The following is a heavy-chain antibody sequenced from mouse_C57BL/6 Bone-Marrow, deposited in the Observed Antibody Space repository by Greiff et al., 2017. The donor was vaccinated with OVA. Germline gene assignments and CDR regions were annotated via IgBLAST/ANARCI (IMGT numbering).Heavy chain of an antibody. J-gene: IGHJ1*03. CDR1: GYTFTDYY. Sequence: VQLQQSGPELVKPGASVKISCKASGYTFTDYYMNWVQQSHGKSLEWIGDLNPNNGGTSYNQKFKGQATLTVDKSSSTAYMELRSLTSEDAAVYYCARHYYYGSSYVWYFDVWGTGTTVTVSS. D-gene: IGHD1-1*01. CDR3: ARHYYYGSSYVWYFDV. CDR2: LNPNNGGT. V-gene: IGHV1-26*01.